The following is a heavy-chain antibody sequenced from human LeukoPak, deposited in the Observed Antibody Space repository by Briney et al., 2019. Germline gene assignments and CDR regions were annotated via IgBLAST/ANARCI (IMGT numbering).Heavy chain of an antibody. CDR3: ARSVAVAAPLD. V-gene: IGHV1-46*01. J-gene: IGHJ4*02. D-gene: IGHD6-19*01. Sequence: ASVKVSCKASGYTFTSYYMHWVRQAPGQGLEWMGIFNPSAGSTSYAQKFQGRVTMTRDTSTSTVYMELSSLRSEDTAVYYCARSVAVAAPLDWGQGTLVTVSS. CDR1: GYTFTSYY. CDR2: FNPSAGST.